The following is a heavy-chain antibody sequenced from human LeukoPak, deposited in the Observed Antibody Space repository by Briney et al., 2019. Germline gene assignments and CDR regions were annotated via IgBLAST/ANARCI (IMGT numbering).Heavy chain of an antibody. CDR3: GKDGPVISY. CDR2: ISGDGSVT. Sequence: GGSLRLSCAASGFAFDDFGMHWVRQAPGKGLEWVSFISGDGSVTYYTDSLRGRFTVSRDDSKNSLYLQMGSLRAEDTALYYCGKDGPVISYWGQGTVVTVSS. D-gene: IGHD3-16*02. J-gene: IGHJ4*02. V-gene: IGHV3-43*02. CDR1: GFAFDDFG.